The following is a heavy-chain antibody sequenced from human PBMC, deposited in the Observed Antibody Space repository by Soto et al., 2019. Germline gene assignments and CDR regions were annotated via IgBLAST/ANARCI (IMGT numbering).Heavy chain of an antibody. CDR1: GFTFSNYH. CDR2: ISAGGDRT. J-gene: IGHJ4*02. CDR3: AGRV. Sequence: EVQVSESGGGLVQPGGSLRLSCATSGFTFSNYHMNWVRQAPGKGLEWVSGISAGGDRTYYADSVKGRFTIFRDNSKNSVSLRMNSLRVEDTAVYYCAGRVWGQGTLVTVSS. V-gene: IGHV3-23*01.